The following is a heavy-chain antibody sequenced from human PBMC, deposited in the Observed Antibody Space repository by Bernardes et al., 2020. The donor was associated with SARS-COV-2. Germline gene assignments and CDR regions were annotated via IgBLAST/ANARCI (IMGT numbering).Heavy chain of an antibody. V-gene: IGHV3-48*03. CDR2: ISSSGTTI. J-gene: IGHJ4*02. CDR1: GFTFSHYE. CDR3: AKTPPGTGVSYYFDY. Sequence: GGSLRLSCAASGFTFSHYEMNWVRQAPGMGLEWVSYISSSGTTIYYTDSVKGRFTISRDNSKNTLYLQMNSLRAEDTAVYYCAKTPPGTGVSYYFDYWGQGTLVTVSS. D-gene: IGHD1-1*01.